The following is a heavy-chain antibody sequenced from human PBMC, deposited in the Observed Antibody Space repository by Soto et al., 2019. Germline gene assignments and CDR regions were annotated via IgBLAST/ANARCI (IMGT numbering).Heavy chain of an antibody. V-gene: IGHV4-30-4*01. CDR3: ARLWFGEINLNWFDP. Sequence: SETLSLTCTVSGGSISSGDYYWSWIRQPPGKGLEWIGYIYYSGSTYYNPSLKSRVTISVDTSKNQFSLKLSSVTAADTAVYYCARLWFGEINLNWFDPWGQGTLVTSPQ. J-gene: IGHJ5*02. D-gene: IGHD3-10*01. CDR2: IYYSGST. CDR1: GGSISSGDYY.